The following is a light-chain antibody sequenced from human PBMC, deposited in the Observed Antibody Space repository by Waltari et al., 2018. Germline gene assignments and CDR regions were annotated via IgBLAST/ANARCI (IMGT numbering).Light chain of an antibody. CDR2: GTS. CDR1: HDIGNL. Sequence: DIKMTLYPSPVSASVGDGVTITCRASHDIGNLLAWYQQKPGKAPNLLIYGTSSLQTGVPSRFSGSGYGTEFTLTISSLQPEDFGTYYCQQGNSFPITFGPGTKVEIK. V-gene: IGKV1-12*01. J-gene: IGKJ3*01. CDR3: QQGNSFPIT.